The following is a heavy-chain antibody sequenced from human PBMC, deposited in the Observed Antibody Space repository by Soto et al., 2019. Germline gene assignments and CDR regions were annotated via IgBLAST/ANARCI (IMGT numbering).Heavy chain of an antibody. J-gene: IGHJ6*03. CDR3: ARHWLEWVRDEKLPYYYMDV. V-gene: IGHV5-51*01. Sequence: GESLKISCKGSGYSFTSYWIGWVRQMPGKGLEWMGIIYPGDSDTRYSPSFQGQVTTSADKSISTAYLQWSSLKASDTAMYYCARHWLEWVRDEKLPYYYMDVWGKGTTVTVSS. CDR1: GYSFTSYW. D-gene: IGHD1-26*01. CDR2: IYPGDSDT.